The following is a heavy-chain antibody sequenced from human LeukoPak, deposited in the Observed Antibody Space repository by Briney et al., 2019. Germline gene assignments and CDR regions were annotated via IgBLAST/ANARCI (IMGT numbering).Heavy chain of an antibody. Sequence: GGSLRLSCAGSGFTLRTYGMHWVRQAPGKGLEWVAYIQYDGSDKQYADSVKGRFSISRGNSENILYLQMNSLRAEDTAVYYCARDLNWETYWGQGTLVSVSS. CDR1: GFTLRTYG. D-gene: IGHD7-27*01. CDR3: ARDLNWETY. CDR2: IQYDGSDK. V-gene: IGHV3-30*02. J-gene: IGHJ4*02.